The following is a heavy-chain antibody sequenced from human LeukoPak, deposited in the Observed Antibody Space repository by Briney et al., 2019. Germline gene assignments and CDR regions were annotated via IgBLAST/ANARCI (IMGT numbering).Heavy chain of an antibody. D-gene: IGHD2-21*02. Sequence: GASVKVSCKASGGTFSSYAISWVRQAPGQGLEWMGGIIPIFGAANYAQKFRGRVTITADKSTRTAYMELSSLRSEDTAVYYCARRCGGDCYDAFDIWGQGTMVTVSS. CDR2: IIPIFGAA. J-gene: IGHJ3*02. CDR3: ARRCGGDCYDAFDI. V-gene: IGHV1-69*06. CDR1: GGTFSSYA.